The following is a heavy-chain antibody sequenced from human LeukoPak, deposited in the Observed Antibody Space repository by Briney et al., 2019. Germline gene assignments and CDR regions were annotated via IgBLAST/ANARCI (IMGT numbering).Heavy chain of an antibody. V-gene: IGHV3-21*01. J-gene: IGHJ3*02. D-gene: IGHD6-13*01. CDR2: MSSSSSYI. CDR1: GFTFSSYS. CDR3: ARSRGSSSSFYAFDI. Sequence: GGSLRLSCAASGFTFSSYSMNWVRQAPGKGLEWVSCMSSSSSYIYYADSVKGRFTISRDNAKNSLYLQMNSLRVEDTAVYYCARSRGSSSSFYAFDIWGQGTMVTVSS.